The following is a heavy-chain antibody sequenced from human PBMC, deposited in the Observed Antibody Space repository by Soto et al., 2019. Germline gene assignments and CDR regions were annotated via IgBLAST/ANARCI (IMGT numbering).Heavy chain of an antibody. D-gene: IGHD1-1*01. Sequence: EVQLVESGGGLVQPGRSPRLSCAASGFTFDDYAMHWVRQAPGKGLEWVSGLSWNSGIIGYADSVKGRFTISRDNAKNSLYLQMTSLRADDTALYYCAKDRDPGETTDGGEYFDYWGQGTLVTVSS. J-gene: IGHJ4*02. CDR2: LSWNSGII. CDR3: AKDRDPGETTDGGEYFDY. V-gene: IGHV3-9*01. CDR1: GFTFDDYA.